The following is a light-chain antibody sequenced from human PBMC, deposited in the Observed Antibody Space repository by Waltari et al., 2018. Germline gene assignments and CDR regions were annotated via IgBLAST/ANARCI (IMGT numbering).Light chain of an antibody. V-gene: IGKV1-33*01. CDR1: QDISNY. Sequence: DIQMTQSPSSLSASVGDRVTLTCQASQDISNYLNWYQQKPGKAPKPLIYDASNLETGVPSRFSGSGSGTDFTFTISSLQPEDIATYYCQQYDNLSYTFGQGTKLEIK. CDR2: DAS. J-gene: IGKJ2*01. CDR3: QQYDNLSYT.